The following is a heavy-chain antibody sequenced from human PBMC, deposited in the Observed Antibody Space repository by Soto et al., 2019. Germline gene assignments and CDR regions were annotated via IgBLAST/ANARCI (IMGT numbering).Heavy chain of an antibody. V-gene: IGHV1-69*13. CDR1: GCTFSSYA. Sequence: GASVKVSCKASGCTFSSYAISWVRQAPGQGLEWMGGIIPIFGTANYAQKFQGRVTITADESTSTAYMELSSLRSEDTAVYYCARDLPAVRGSGSYGLDYWGQGTLVTVSS. CDR3: ARDLPAVRGSGSYGLDY. J-gene: IGHJ4*02. D-gene: IGHD3-10*01. CDR2: IIPIFGTA.